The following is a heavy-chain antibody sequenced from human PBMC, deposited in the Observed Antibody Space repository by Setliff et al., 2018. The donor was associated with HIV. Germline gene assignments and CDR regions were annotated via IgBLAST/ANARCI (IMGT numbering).Heavy chain of an antibody. V-gene: IGHV4-4*09. D-gene: IGHD3-3*01. CDR3: ARSPRTGVAGEFEY. Sequence: SETLSLTCTVSGGSISSYYWSWIRQPPGKGLEWIGYIYTSGSVNYNPSLNSRVAISVDTSKNQFSLKVNSVTAADTAVYYCARSPRTGVAGEFEYWGQGTLVTVSS. CDR2: IYTSGSV. CDR1: GGSISSYY. J-gene: IGHJ4*02.